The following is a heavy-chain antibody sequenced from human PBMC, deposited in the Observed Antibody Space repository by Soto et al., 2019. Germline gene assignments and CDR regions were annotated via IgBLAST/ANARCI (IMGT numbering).Heavy chain of an antibody. CDR2: IWYDGSNK. J-gene: IGHJ4*02. CDR3: ARDRVLGGGQQLVRLAY. CDR1: GFTFSSYG. V-gene: IGHV3-33*01. D-gene: IGHD6-13*01. Sequence: QVQLVESGGGVVQPGRSLRLSCAASGFTFSSYGMHWARQAPGKGLEWVAVIWYDGSNKYYADSVKGRFTISRDNSKNTLYLQMNSLRAEDTAVYYCARDRVLGGGQQLVRLAYWGQGTLVTVSS.